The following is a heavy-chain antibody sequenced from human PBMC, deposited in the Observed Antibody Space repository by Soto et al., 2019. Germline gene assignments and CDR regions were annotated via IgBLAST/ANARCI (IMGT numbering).Heavy chain of an antibody. D-gene: IGHD7-27*01. CDR2: LSGNSDIV. Sequence: GGSLRLSCVTSGFFFDNYAMHWVRQAPGKGPEWVSGLSGNSDIVAYADSVRGRFTISRDNAKKSLFLQMNDLRPEDTALYYCVISTGXXXADFDYWGQGTQVTVSS. J-gene: IGHJ4*02. CDR1: GFFFDNYA. V-gene: IGHV3-9*01. CDR3: VISTGXXXADFDY.